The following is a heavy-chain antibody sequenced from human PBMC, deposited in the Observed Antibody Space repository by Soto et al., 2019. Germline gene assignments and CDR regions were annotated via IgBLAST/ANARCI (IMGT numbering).Heavy chain of an antibody. CDR1: GFTFSIYA. J-gene: IGHJ4*02. D-gene: IGHD7-27*01. CDR2: MSYDGTNK. CDR3: AKDRTGDGGVFDY. Sequence: QVQLVESGGGVAQPGKSLRLSCAASGFTFSIYAMHWVRQAPGKGLEWVASMSYDGTNKHYADSVKGRFTISRDNSKITLYRQVSSLRAEDTAVYYCAKDRTGDGGVFDYWGQGTLVTVSS. V-gene: IGHV3-30*18.